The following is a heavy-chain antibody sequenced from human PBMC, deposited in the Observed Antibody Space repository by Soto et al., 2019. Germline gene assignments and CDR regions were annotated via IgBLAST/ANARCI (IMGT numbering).Heavy chain of an antibody. CDR1: GGSFGSSA. V-gene: IGHV1-69*13. Sequence: SVKVSCKASGGSFGSSAISWVRQAPAQGLEWMGEIIPVFDKANYAQNFQGRLTITADEPTGTVFMQLSSLRSEDTAVYFCARLRRDWGDAFDLWGLGTLVTVS. J-gene: IGHJ3*01. CDR3: ARLRRDWGDAFDL. CDR2: IIPVFDKA. D-gene: IGHD3-16*01.